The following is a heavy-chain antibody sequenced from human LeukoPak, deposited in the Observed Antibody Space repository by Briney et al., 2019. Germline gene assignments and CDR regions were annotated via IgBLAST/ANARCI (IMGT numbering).Heavy chain of an antibody. CDR3: ASLSGFADAFDI. CDR2: ISGGGHNS. Sequence: PGGSLRLSCAASGFTFSGYAMNWVRQAPGKELEWVSTISGGGHNSYSADSVKGRFTISRDNSKNTLYLQMNSLRAEDTAIYYCASLSGFADAFDIWGQGTMVTVSS. D-gene: IGHD3-9*01. CDR1: GFTFSGYA. J-gene: IGHJ3*02. V-gene: IGHV3-23*01.